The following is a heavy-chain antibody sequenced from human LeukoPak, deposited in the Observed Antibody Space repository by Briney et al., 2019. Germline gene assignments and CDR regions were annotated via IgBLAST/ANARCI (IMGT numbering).Heavy chain of an antibody. V-gene: IGHV4-39*01. CDR1: GGSISSSSYY. J-gene: IGHJ5*02. CDR3: ARQYYPYSSSWPNWFDP. Sequence: SETLSLTCTVSGGSISSSSYYWGWLRQPPGQGLEWIGSIYYSGSTNYNPSLKSRVTISVDTSNNQFSLKLSPVTAADTAVYYCARQYYPYSSSWPNWFDPWGQGTLVTVSS. CDR2: IYYSGST. D-gene: IGHD6-13*01.